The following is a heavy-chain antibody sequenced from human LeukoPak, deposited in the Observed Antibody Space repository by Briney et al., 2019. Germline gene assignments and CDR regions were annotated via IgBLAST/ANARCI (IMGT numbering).Heavy chain of an antibody. CDR1: VFTFSSYW. Sequence: GGSLRLSCAASVFTFSSYWMNWVRQTPGKALEWVANMKQEGSEKYCVDCVKGRFTISRDNAKNSLYLEMNSLRAEDTAVYYCARGPNYGSRSDYFDYWGQGTVVTVSS. V-gene: IGHV3-7*03. J-gene: IGHJ4*02. CDR2: MKQEGSEK. D-gene: IGHD3-10*01. CDR3: ARGPNYGSRSDYFDY.